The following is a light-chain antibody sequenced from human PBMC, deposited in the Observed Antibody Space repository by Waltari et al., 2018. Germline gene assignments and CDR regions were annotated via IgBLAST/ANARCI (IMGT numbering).Light chain of an antibody. Sequence: SYELTQPPSVSVSPGQTARITCSGHALQKQYDYWYQQKSGQAPILVMYNDRERPSGIPERFSGSSSGTTVTLTISGVQAEDEADYYCQSGDNSGTNRVLFGGGTKLTVL. J-gene: IGLJ2*01. CDR1: ALQKQY. CDR2: NDR. CDR3: QSGDNSGTNRVL. V-gene: IGLV3-25*03.